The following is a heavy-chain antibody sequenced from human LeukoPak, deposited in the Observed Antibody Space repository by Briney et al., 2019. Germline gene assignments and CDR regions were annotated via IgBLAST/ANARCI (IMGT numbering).Heavy chain of an antibody. CDR3: ARGYGDYYYCYMDV. CDR2: IIPIFGTA. J-gene: IGHJ6*03. CDR1: GYTFTSYN. Sequence: GASVKVSCKASGYTFTSYNVHWVRQAPGQGLEWMGGIIPIFGTANYAQKFQGRVTITTDESTSTAYMELSSLRSEDTAVYYCARGYGDYYYCYMDVWGKGTTVTVSS. D-gene: IGHD2-15*01. V-gene: IGHV1-69*05.